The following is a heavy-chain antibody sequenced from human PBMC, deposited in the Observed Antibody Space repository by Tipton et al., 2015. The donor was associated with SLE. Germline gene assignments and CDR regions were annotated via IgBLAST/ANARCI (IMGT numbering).Heavy chain of an antibody. J-gene: IGHJ2*01. D-gene: IGHD6-13*01. V-gene: IGHV3-66*01. CDR3: ATRIAAAGTDWYFDV. Sequence: SLRLSCTVSAGSISSYYWSWVRQAPGKGLEWVSVIYTGGTTFYADSVEGRVTISRDIFKNSLYLHMNSLRAEDTAVYYCATRIAAAGTDWYFDVWGRGTLVAVSP. CDR1: AGSISSYY. CDR2: IYTGGTT.